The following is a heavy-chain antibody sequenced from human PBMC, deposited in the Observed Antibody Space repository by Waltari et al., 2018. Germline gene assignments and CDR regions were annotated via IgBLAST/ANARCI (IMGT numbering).Heavy chain of an antibody. Sequence: QVQLVQSGAEVKKPGSSVKVSCKASGGTFSSYAISWVRQATGQGLEWMGGIIPIFGTANYAQKFQGRVTITADKSTSTAYMELSSLRSEDTAVYYCARNLRFLEWLPLRAYYYYMDVWGKGTTVTVSS. D-gene: IGHD3-3*01. CDR2: IIPIFGTA. J-gene: IGHJ6*03. V-gene: IGHV1-69*14. CDR1: GGTFSSYA. CDR3: ARNLRFLEWLPLRAYYYYMDV.